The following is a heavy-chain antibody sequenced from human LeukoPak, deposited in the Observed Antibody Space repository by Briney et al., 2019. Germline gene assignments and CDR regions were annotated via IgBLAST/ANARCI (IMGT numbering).Heavy chain of an antibody. CDR3: AKYSSSWYYYGMDV. D-gene: IGHD6-13*01. V-gene: IGHV3-23*01. CDR2: ISGSGGST. Sequence: PGRSLRLSCAASGFTFSSYAMSWVRRAPGKGLEWVSAISGSGGSTYYADSVKGRFTISRDNSKNTLYLQMNSLRAEDTAVYYCAKYSSSWYYYGMDVWGQGTTVTVSS. CDR1: GFTFSSYA. J-gene: IGHJ6*02.